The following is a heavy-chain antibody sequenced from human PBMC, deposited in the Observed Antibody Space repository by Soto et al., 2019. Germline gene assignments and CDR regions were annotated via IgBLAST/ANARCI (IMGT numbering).Heavy chain of an antibody. CDR1: GGSVSNQTYH. V-gene: IGHV4-61*01. CDR3: ARTTAVPNTLRSRYFFDY. CDR2: VYYSGTT. J-gene: IGHJ4*02. D-gene: IGHD4-17*01. Sequence: PSETLSLTCSPSGGSVSNQTYHWSWLRQPPGKRLEWMGYVYYSGTTNYNPSLESRVTISVDLSKNQFTLRLSSVTTEDTALYYCARTTAVPNTLRSRYFFDYWGQGTRVTISS.